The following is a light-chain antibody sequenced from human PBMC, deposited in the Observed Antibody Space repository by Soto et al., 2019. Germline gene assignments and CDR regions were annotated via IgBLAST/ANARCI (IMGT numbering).Light chain of an antibody. CDR3: RSYTSSSTLYV. CDR2: DVS. V-gene: IGLV2-14*01. Sequence: QSALTQPASVSGSPGQSITISCTGNSSDVGGYNYVSWYQQHPGKAPKLMIYDVSNRPSGVSNRFSGSKSGNTASLTISGLQGEDEADYYCRSYTSSSTLYVFGTGTKLTVL. CDR1: SSDVGGYNY. J-gene: IGLJ1*01.